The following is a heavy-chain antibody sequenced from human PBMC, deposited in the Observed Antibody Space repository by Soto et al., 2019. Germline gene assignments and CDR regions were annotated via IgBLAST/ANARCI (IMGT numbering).Heavy chain of an antibody. V-gene: IGHV1-18*01. Sequence: QVQLIQSGAEVKKPGASVKVSCKASGYTFPNYGINWVRQAPGQGLEWMGWISAFNGNTIYAQRFQGKFTMTTDTSATIAYMARRSLEADDTAVYYCARGQGDNGYDLQIDHWGQGTLVTVSA. CDR3: ARGQGDNGYDLQIDH. D-gene: IGHD5-12*01. J-gene: IGHJ4*02. CDR2: ISAFNGNT. CDR1: GYTFPNYG.